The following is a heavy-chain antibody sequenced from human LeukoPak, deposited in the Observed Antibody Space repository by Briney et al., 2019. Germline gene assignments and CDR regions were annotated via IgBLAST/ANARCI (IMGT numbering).Heavy chain of an antibody. V-gene: IGHV3-48*02. D-gene: IGHD4-17*01. CDR2: ISSSSSTI. CDR1: GFTFSNAW. Sequence: GGSLRLSCAASGFTFSNAWMSWVRQAPGKGLEWVSYISSSSSTIYYADSVKGRFTISRDNAKDSLYLQMNSLRDEDTAVYYCAFVPWTTVTTIDYWGQGTLVTVSS. J-gene: IGHJ4*02. CDR3: AFVPWTTVTTIDY.